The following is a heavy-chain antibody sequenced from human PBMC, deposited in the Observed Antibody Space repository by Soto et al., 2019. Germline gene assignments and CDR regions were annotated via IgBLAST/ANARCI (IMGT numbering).Heavy chain of an antibody. CDR2: VSHDGRNT. CDR1: GFTFSDYA. J-gene: IGHJ4*02. V-gene: IGHV3-30*18. D-gene: IGHD6-19*01. CDR3: AKGGRQWLVTSDFNY. Sequence: VQLVESGGGVVQPGRSLRLSCAASGFTFSDYAMHWVRQDPGKGLEWVAVVSHDGRNTHYADSVKGRFTISRDSSKNTVSLETTSLRAEDTAVYYCAKGGRQWLVTSDFNYWGQGALVTVSS.